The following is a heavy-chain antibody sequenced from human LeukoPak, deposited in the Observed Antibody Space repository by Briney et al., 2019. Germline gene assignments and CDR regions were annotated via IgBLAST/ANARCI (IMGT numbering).Heavy chain of an antibody. CDR1: GFTFSSYA. Sequence: PGGSLRLSCAASGFTFSSYAMSWVRQAPGKGLEWVSAISGSGGSTYYADSVKGRFTISRDNSKNTLYQQMNSLRAEDTAVYYCAKGHDYVWGSLVNWFDPWGQGTLVTVSS. J-gene: IGHJ5*02. CDR2: ISGSGGST. CDR3: AKGHDYVWGSLVNWFDP. V-gene: IGHV3-23*01. D-gene: IGHD3-16*01.